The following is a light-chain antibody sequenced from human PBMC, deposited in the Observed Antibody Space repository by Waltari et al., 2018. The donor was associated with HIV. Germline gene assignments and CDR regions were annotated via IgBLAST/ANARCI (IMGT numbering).Light chain of an antibody. Sequence: SYELTQTPSVSVSPGQTARITCSGDGLSKQYTYWYQQRPGQAPVLVIYKDSERPSGIPERYSGSSSGTTVTLTISGVQAVDEADYYCQSADASDTFLWVFGGGTKVTVL. CDR3: QSADASDTFLWV. CDR2: KDS. J-gene: IGLJ3*02. CDR1: GLSKQY. V-gene: IGLV3-25*03.